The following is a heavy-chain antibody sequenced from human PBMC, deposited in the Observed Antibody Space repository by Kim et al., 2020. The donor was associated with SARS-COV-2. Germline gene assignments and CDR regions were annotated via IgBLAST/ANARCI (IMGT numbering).Heavy chain of an antibody. CDR2: ISAYNGNT. Sequence: ASVKVSCKASGYTFTSYGISWVRQAPGQGLEWMGWISAYNGNTNYAQKLQGRVTMTTDTSTSTAYMELRSLRSDDTAVYYCARELTGDLVVVPAANYGMDVWGQVTTVTVSS. J-gene: IGHJ6*02. V-gene: IGHV1-18*01. CDR3: ARELTGDLVVVPAANYGMDV. D-gene: IGHD2-2*01. CDR1: GYTFTSYG.